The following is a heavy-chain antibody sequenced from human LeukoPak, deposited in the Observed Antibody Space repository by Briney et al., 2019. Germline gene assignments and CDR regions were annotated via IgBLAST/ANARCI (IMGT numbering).Heavy chain of an antibody. CDR1: GFTFDDYG. V-gene: IGHV3-20*01. CDR2: INWNGGST. CDR3: ARGLGAYYDSSGYYLPYYFDY. J-gene: IGHJ4*02. Sequence: PGGSLRLSCAASGFTFDDYGMSWVRQAPGKGLEWVSGINWNGGSTGYADSVKGRFTISRDNAKNSLYLQMNSLRAEDTALYHCARGLGAYYDSSGYYLPYYFDYWGLGTLVTVSS. D-gene: IGHD3-22*01.